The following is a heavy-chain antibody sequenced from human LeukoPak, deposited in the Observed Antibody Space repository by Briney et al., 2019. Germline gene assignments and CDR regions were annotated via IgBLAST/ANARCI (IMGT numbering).Heavy chain of an antibody. Sequence: AGGSLRLSCAASGFIFNTYAMSWVRQAPGKGLEWISTIRGSGKSTHYADSVQGRFTISRDNSLYTVYLQMDSLRGDDTAVYYCAKDRISYTTSPGELSHWGQGTLVIVSS. CDR2: IRGSGKST. D-gene: IGHD3-10*01. CDR3: AKDRISYTTSPGELSH. J-gene: IGHJ4*02. V-gene: IGHV3-23*01. CDR1: GFIFNTYA.